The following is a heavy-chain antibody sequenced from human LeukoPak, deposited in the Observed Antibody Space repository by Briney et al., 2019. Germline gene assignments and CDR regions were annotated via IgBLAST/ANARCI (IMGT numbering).Heavy chain of an antibody. Sequence: QAGGSLRLSCVVSGLSFQDYPMSWVRQAPGKGLEWVSAISGSGGSTYYADSVKGRFTISRDNSKNTLYLQMNSLRAEDTAVYYCAKASGSYYWGQGTLVTVSS. V-gene: IGHV3-23*01. CDR3: AKASGSYY. D-gene: IGHD3-10*01. CDR2: ISGSGGST. J-gene: IGHJ4*02. CDR1: GLSFQDYP.